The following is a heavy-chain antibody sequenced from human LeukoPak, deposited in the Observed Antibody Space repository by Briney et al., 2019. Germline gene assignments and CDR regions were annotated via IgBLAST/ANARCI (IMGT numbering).Heavy chain of an antibody. CDR1: GFTFSSYA. J-gene: IGHJ4*02. D-gene: IGHD3-16*02. Sequence: GGSLRLSCAASGFTFSSYAMHWVRQAPGKGLEWVAVISYDGSNKYYADSVKGRFTISRDNSKNTPYLQMNSLRAEDTAVYYCARGGVIVQWGFDYWGQGTLVTVSS. CDR3: ARGGVIVQWGFDY. V-gene: IGHV3-30*04. CDR2: ISYDGSNK.